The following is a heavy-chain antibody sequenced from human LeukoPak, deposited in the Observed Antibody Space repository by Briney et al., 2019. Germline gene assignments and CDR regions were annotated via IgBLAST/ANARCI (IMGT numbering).Heavy chain of an antibody. CDR1: GFTFSTYW. Sequence: GGSLRLSCAASGFTFSTYWMSWVRQAPGKGLEWVAKIKQDGSEKYYVDSVKGRFTISRDNAKNSLYLQMNSLRAEDTAVYYCATVRGIAAAGTWYFQHWGQGTLVTVSS. D-gene: IGHD6-13*01. V-gene: IGHV3-7*03. J-gene: IGHJ1*01. CDR3: ATVRGIAAAGTWYFQH. CDR2: IKQDGSEK.